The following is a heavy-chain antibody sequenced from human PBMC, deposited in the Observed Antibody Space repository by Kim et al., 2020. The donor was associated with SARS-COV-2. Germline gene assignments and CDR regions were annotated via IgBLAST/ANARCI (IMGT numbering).Heavy chain of an antibody. CDR1: GVFVTSPHYY. Sequence: SETLSLTCSVSGVFVTSPHYYWAWIRQSPGKGLEWVGGIYFSGSSYYPPSLRSRVSMSLDTSKNQFSLNLNSVTAADTAVYYCARGTWFGALGSMGVWGQGTTVTVSS. CDR3: ARGTWFGALGSMGV. V-gene: IGHV4-39*07. J-gene: IGHJ6*02. CDR2: IYFSGSS. D-gene: IGHD3-10*01.